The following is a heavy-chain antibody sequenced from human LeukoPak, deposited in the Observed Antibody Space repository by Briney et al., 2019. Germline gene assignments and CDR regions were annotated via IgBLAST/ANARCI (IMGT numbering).Heavy chain of an antibody. Sequence: PSETLSLTCAVSGDSISSTNWWSWVRQPPGWGLEWIGEIYHSGSTNYNPSLKSRVNIAVDKSKNQFSLNLNSVTAADTAVYHCARVREDALDIWGPGTMVTVSS. CDR1: GDSISSTNW. CDR3: ARVREDALDI. D-gene: IGHD3-10*01. J-gene: IGHJ3*02. CDR2: IYHSGST. V-gene: IGHV4-4*02.